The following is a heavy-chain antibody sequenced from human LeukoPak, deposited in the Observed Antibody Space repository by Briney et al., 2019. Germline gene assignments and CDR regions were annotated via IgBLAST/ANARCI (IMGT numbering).Heavy chain of an antibody. CDR3: ARGGMAVADFDY. Sequence: PSETLSLTCAVYGGSFSGYYWSWIRQPPGKGLEWIGEINHSGSTNYNPSLKSRVTISVDTSKNQFPLKLSSVTAADTAVYYCARGGMAVADFDYWGQGTLVTVSS. J-gene: IGHJ4*02. CDR2: INHSGST. V-gene: IGHV4-34*01. CDR1: GGSFSGYY. D-gene: IGHD6-19*01.